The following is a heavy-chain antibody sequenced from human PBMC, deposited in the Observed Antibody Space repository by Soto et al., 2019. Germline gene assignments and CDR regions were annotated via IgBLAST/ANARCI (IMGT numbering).Heavy chain of an antibody. D-gene: IGHD3-10*01. CDR2: INHSGST. Sequence: SETLSLTCAVYGGSFSGYYWSWIRQPPGKGLEWIGEINHSGSTNYNPSLKSRVTISVDTSKNQFSLKLSSVTAADTAVYYCARGITMVRGVIYYFDYWGQGTLVTVS. V-gene: IGHV4-34*01. CDR3: ARGITMVRGVIYYFDY. CDR1: GGSFSGYY. J-gene: IGHJ4*02.